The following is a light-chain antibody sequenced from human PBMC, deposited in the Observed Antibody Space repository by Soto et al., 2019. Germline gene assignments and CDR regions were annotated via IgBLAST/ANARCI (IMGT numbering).Light chain of an antibody. CDR2: GAS. J-gene: IGKJ1*01. CDR1: QSVRSH. Sequence: EVVMTQSPVTLSVSPGERATPFCRASQSVRSHLAWFQQKPGQAPNLLIFGASTRATGVPARFSGSESGTAFTLTISSLQSEDVGIYFCQQYGTSPWTFGQGTKV. CDR3: QQYGTSPWT. V-gene: IGKV3-15*01.